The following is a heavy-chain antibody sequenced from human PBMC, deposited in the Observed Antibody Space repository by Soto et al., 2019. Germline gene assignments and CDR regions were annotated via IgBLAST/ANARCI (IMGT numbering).Heavy chain of an antibody. CDR2: ISYDSAET. V-gene: IGHV3-30-3*01. D-gene: IGHD3-22*01. J-gene: IGHJ4*02. CDR3: TRDFDFSRYYESSGSFFDF. CDR1: GFTFNGYP. Sequence: LRLSSVVSGFTFNGYPLHWVRQAPGKGLEWVALISYDSAETDYADSVKGRFTISRDPSKTTLYLQMNSLRSEDTAVYYCTRDFDFSRYYESSGSFFDFWGPGTLVTVSS.